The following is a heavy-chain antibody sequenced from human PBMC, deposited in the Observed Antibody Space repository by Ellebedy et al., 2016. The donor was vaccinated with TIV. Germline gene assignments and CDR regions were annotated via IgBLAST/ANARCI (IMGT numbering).Heavy chain of an antibody. CDR1: GFTFSNAW. D-gene: IGHD2-21*02. J-gene: IGHJ3*02. Sequence: PGGSLRLSCAASGFTFSNAWMNWVRQAPGKGLEWVGRIKSKTDGGTTHYAAPVKGRFTISRDDSKNTLYLQMNSLKTEDTAVYYCTTAYPGLFCGGDCYSGLAAFDIWGQGTMVTVSS. V-gene: IGHV3-15*07. CDR2: IKSKTDGGTT. CDR3: TTAYPGLFCGGDCYSGLAAFDI.